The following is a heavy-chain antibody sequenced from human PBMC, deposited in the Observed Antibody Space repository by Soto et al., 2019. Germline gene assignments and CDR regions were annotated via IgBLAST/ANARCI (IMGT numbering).Heavy chain of an antibody. V-gene: IGHV5-51*01. J-gene: IGHJ5*02. CDR2: IYPGDSDT. D-gene: IGHD3-9*01. CDR1: GYSFTSYW. CDR3: ARAGIYYDILTGYLS. Sequence: GESLKISCKGSGYSFTSYWIGWVRQMPGKGLEWMGIIYPGDSDTRYSPSFQGQVTISAVKSISTAYLQWSSLKASDTAMYYCARAGIYYDILTGYLSWGQGTLVTVSS.